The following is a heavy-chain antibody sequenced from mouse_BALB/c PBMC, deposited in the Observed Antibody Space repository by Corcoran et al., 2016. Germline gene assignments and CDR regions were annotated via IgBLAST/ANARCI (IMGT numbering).Heavy chain of an antibody. D-gene: IGHD6-1*01. CDR1: GYTFTNYG. V-gene: IGHV9-1*02. Sequence: QIQLVQSGPELKKPGETVKISCKASGYTFTNYGMKWVKQAPGKGLKWMGWINTYTGEPTYADDFKGRFAFSLETSASTAYLQINNLKNEDMATYFCARAPLAYYAMDYGGQGTSVTVSS. J-gene: IGHJ4*01. CDR3: ARAPLAYYAMDY. CDR2: INTYTGEP.